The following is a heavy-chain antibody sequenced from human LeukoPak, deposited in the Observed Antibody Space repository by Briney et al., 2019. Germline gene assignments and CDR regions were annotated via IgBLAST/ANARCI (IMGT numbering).Heavy chain of an antibody. CDR3: ARGSSSGWYGMDV. V-gene: IGHV1-18*01. D-gene: IGHD6-19*01. CDR1: GYTFTSYG. CDR2: ISAYNGNT. Sequence: PVASVKVSCKASGYTFTSYGISWVRQAPGQGLEWMGWISAYNGNTNYAQKFQGRVTMTRDTSISTAYMELSRLRSDDTAVYYCARGSSSGWYGMDVWGQGTTVTVSS. J-gene: IGHJ6*02.